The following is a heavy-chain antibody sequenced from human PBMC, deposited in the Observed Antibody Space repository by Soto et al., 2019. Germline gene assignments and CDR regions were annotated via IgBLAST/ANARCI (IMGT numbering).Heavy chain of an antibody. J-gene: IGHJ6*02. CDR2: ISYDGSNK. Sequence: PGGSLRLSCAASGFTFSSYAMYWVRQAPGKGLEWVAVISYDGSNKYYADSVKGRFTISRDNSKNTLYLQMNSLRAEDTAVYYCARDRDGGNLYYYYGMDVWGQGTTVTVSS. D-gene: IGHD2-15*01. CDR3: ARDRDGGNLYYYYGMDV. V-gene: IGHV3-30-3*01. CDR1: GFTFSSYA.